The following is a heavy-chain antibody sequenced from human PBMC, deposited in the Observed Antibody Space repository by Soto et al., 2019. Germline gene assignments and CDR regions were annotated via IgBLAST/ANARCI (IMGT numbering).Heavy chain of an antibody. CDR1: GGSISSGGYY. CDR2: IYYSGST. J-gene: IGHJ4*02. CDR3: AGAGDSTYYDFWSGYSAHFDY. V-gene: IGHV4-31*03. D-gene: IGHD3-3*01. Sequence: SETLSLTCTVSGGSISSGGYYWSSIRQHPGKGLEWIGYIYYSGSTYYNPSLKSRVTISVDTSKNQFSLKLSSVTAADTAVYYCAGAGDSTYYDFWSGYSAHFDYWGQGTLVTVSS.